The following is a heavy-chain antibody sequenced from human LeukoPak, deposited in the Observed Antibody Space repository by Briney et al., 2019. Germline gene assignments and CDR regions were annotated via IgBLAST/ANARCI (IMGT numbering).Heavy chain of an antibody. J-gene: IGHJ4*02. V-gene: IGHV2-5*02. CDR2: IYWDDDK. Sequence: SGPTLVNPTQTLTLTCTFSGFSLSTSGVGVGWIRQPPGKALEWLALIYWDDDKRYSPSLKSRLTITKDTSKNQVVLTMTNMDPVDTATYYCAHRDPEPTYYYGSGSYYRRGYYFDYWGQGTLVTVSS. CDR3: AHRDPEPTYYYGSGSYYRRGYYFDY. CDR1: GFSLSTSGVG. D-gene: IGHD3-10*01.